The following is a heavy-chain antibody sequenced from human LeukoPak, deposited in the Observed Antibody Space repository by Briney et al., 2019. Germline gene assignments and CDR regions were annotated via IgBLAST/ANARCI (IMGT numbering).Heavy chain of an antibody. J-gene: IGHJ4*02. CDR3: ARDTITRGLDY. Sequence: PSETLSLTCTVSGYSISSGYYWGWIRQPAGKGLQWIGYIYPSSFTNYNPSLESRVTMSVDTSKNQFSLKLTSVTAADTAVYFCARDTITRGLDYWGQGTLVTVSS. CDR2: IYPSSFT. CDR1: GYSISSGYY. V-gene: IGHV4-38-2*02. D-gene: IGHD3-10*01.